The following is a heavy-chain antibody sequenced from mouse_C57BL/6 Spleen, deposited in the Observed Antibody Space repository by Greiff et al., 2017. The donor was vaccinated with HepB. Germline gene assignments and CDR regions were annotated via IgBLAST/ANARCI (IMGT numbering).Heavy chain of an antibody. J-gene: IGHJ1*03. CDR3: ARWDTTVVSNWYFDV. D-gene: IGHD1-1*01. V-gene: IGHV14-3*01. CDR1: GFNIKNTY. CDR2: IDPANGNT. Sequence: EVQLQQSVAELVRPGASVKLSCTASGFNIKNTYMHWVKQRPEQGLEWIGRIDPANGNTKYAPKFQGKATITADTSSNTAYLQLSSLTSEDTAIYYCARWDTTVVSNWYFDVWGTGTTVTVSS.